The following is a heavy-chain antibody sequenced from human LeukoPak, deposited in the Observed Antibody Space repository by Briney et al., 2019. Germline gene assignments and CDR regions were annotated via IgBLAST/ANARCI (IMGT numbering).Heavy chain of an antibody. D-gene: IGHD2-2*03. V-gene: IGHV4-59*08. CDR2: IFYTGST. CDR1: GGSISNYY. J-gene: IGHJ6*03. Sequence: SETLSLTCTVSGGSISNYYWSWIRQPPGKGLEWIGYIFYTGSTNYNPSLKSRVTMSVDTTKNHFSLKLRSVTAAGTAVYYCARHGYGSSTSCYYYYYYMDVWGKGTTVTVSS. CDR3: ARHGYGSSTSCYYYYYYMDV.